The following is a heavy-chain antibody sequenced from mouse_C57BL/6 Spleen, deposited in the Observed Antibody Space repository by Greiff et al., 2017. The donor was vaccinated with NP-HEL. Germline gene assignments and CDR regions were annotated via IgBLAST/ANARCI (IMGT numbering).Heavy chain of an antibody. D-gene: IGHD1-1*02. Sequence: VQLQQSGPELVKPGASVKISCKASGYSFTGYYMNWVKQSPEKGLEWIGEINPSTGGTTYTQKFKAKATLTVDKSSSTAYMQLKGLTSEDSAVYYCARSGGGLDYWGQGTTLTVSS. CDR2: INPSTGGT. J-gene: IGHJ2*01. V-gene: IGHV1-42*01. CDR3: ARSGGGLDY. CDR1: GYSFTGYY.